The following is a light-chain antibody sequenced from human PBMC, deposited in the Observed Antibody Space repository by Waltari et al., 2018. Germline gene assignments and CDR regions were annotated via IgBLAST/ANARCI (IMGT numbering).Light chain of an antibody. CDR1: SSDVGKYNL. J-gene: IGLJ2*01. V-gene: IGLV2-23*02. Sequence: QSALTQPASVSGSPGQSITISCTGTSSDVGKYNLVSWYQQHPGEVPKPMIYEVTKRPSGVSDRFSGSKSGNTASLTSSGLQAEDEADYFCCSFAGRGFSVIFGGGTKLTVL. CDR2: EVT. CDR3: CSFAGRGFSVI.